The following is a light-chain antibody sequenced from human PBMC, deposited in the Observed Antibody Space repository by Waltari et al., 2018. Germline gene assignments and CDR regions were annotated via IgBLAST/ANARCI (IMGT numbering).Light chain of an antibody. CDR2: EVS. V-gene: IGLV2-14*01. J-gene: IGLJ3*02. CDR1: SRDVGGYGQ. Sequence: QSALTQPASVSGSLGQSITISCTGTSRDVGGYGQVSWYQQHPGKAPELIIYEVSKRPSGVSARFSGSKSGNTASLTISGLQADDEADFYCSSFTYTTTLVFGGGTKLTVL. CDR3: SSFTYTTTLV.